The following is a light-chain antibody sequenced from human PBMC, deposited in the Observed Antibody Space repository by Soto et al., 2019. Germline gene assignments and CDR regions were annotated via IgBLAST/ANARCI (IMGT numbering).Light chain of an antibody. CDR1: QSVSSSN. CDR3: QQYGSSPLYT. J-gene: IGKJ2*01. Sequence: EIVLTQSPGTLSLSPGERATLSCRASQSVSSSNLVWYQQKPGQAPRLLIYGASSRATGIPDRFSGSGSGTDFTLTISRLEPEDLAMYYCQQYGSSPLYTFGQGTKLEIK. CDR2: GAS. V-gene: IGKV3-20*01.